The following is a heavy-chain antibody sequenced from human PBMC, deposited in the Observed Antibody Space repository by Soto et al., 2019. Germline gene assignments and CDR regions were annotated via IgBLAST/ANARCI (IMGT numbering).Heavy chain of an antibody. V-gene: IGHV1-2*04. D-gene: IGHD3-3*01. J-gene: IGHJ4*02. CDR2: INPNSGGT. Sequence: ASVKVSCKASGYTFTGYYMHWVRQAPGQGLERMGWINPNSGGTNYAQKFQGWVTMTRDTSISTAYMELSRLRSDDTAVYYCARGGVALLVLRFLGALPSYYFDYWGQGTLVTVSS. CDR3: ARGGVALLVLRFLGALPSYYFDY. CDR1: GYTFTGYY.